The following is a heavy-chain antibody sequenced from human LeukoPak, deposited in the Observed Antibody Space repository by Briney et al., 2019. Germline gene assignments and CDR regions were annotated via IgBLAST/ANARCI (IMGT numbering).Heavy chain of an antibody. D-gene: IGHD1-26*01. CDR2: ISSSSSYI. J-gene: IGHJ4*02. CDR3: ARGPQRSGSYDDY. CDR1: GFTFSSYS. V-gene: IGHV3-21*01. Sequence: GGSLRLSCAASGFTFSSYSMNWVRQAPGKGLEWVSSISSSSSYIYYADPVKGRFTISRDNAKNSLYLQMNSLRAEDTAVYYCARGPQRSGSYDDYWGQGTLVTVSS.